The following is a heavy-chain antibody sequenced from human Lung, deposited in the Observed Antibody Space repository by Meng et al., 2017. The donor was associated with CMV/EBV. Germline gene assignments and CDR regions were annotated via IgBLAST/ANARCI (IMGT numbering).Heavy chain of an antibody. D-gene: IGHD4/OR15-4a*01. CDR1: GFTFTTFW. CDR2: IKEDGSGQ. J-gene: IGHJ6*02. CDR3: VRYAKSHYGMDV. Sequence: GGSLRLSCAASGFTFTTFWMTWVRQAPGKGLEWVANIKEDGSGQWYVDSVKGRFTISRDNAKQSVYLQMDSLRAEDTAVYYCVRYAKSHYGMDVWGQGTTVTVSS. V-gene: IGHV3-7*01.